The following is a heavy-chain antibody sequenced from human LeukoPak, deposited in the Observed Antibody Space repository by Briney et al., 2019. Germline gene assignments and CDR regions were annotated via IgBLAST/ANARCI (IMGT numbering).Heavy chain of an antibody. Sequence: ASVKVSCKASGYTFTSYGITWVRQAPGQGLEWMGWISAYNGNTNYAQKLQGRVTMTTDTSTSTAYMELRSLRSDDTAVYYCATSEKNGWLPTGYFDYWGQGALVTVSS. V-gene: IGHV1-18*01. CDR3: ATSEKNGWLPTGYFDY. CDR1: GYTFTSYG. D-gene: IGHD6-19*01. CDR2: ISAYNGNT. J-gene: IGHJ4*02.